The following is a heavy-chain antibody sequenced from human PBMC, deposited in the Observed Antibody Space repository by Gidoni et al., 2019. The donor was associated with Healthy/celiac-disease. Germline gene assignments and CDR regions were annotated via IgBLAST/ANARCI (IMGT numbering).Heavy chain of an antibody. V-gene: IGHV4-59*01. D-gene: IGHD3-3*02. CDR3: ARRRHALGMDV. CDR2: IYYSGST. Sequence: QVQLQESGPGLVKPSETLSLTCTVSGGSISSYYWSWIRQPPGKGLEWIGYIYYSGSTNYNPSLKSRVTISVDTSKNQFSLKLSSVTAADTAVYYCARRRHALGMDVWGQGTTVTVSS. J-gene: IGHJ6*02. CDR1: GGSISSYY.